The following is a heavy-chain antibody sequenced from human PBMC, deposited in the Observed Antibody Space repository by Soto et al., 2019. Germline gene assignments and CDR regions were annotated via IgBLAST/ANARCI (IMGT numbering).Heavy chain of an antibody. CDR2: IPYDGSNK. CDR1: GFTFSSYA. J-gene: IGHJ6*02. V-gene: IGHV3-30-3*01. Sequence: GGSLRLSCAASGFTFSSYAMHWVRQAPGKGLEWVAVIPYDGSNKYYADSVKGRFTISRGNSKNTLYLQMNSLRAEDTAVYYCARDIVVVPAAREDYYYYYGMDVWGQGTTVTVSS. CDR3: ARDIVVVPAAREDYYYYYGMDV. D-gene: IGHD2-2*01.